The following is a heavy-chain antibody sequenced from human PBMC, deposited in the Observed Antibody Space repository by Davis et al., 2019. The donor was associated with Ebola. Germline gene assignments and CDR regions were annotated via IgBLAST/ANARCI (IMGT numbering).Heavy chain of an antibody. CDR2: ISASGDRT. J-gene: IGHJ4*02. CDR1: GFTFYNYA. CDR3: AKESTSCGGDCYSLSDY. V-gene: IGHV3-23*01. Sequence: GESLKISCAASGFTFYNYAITWVRQAPGKGLEWVSSISASGDRTYYADSVRGRFTISRDNSRNTLYLQMNSLRAEDTAVYYCAKESTSCGGDCYSLSDYWGQGTLVTVSS. D-gene: IGHD2-21*02.